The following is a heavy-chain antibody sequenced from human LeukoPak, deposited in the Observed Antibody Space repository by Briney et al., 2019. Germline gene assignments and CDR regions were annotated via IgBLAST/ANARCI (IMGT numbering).Heavy chain of an antibody. D-gene: IGHD3-16*01. CDR1: GGSFSGYY. J-gene: IGHJ3*02. Sequence: SETLSLTCAVYGGSFSGYYWSWIRQLPGKGLEWIGEINHSGGTNYDPSLKSRVTISVDTSKNQLSLNLNSVTAADTAVYYCARGGGADRAFDIWGQGTMVTVSS. V-gene: IGHV4-34*01. CDR3: ARGGGADRAFDI. CDR2: INHSGGT.